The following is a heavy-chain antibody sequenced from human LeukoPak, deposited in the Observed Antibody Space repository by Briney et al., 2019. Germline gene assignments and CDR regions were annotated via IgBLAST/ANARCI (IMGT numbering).Heavy chain of an antibody. D-gene: IGHD3-3*01. V-gene: IGHV5-51*01. Sequence: GESLKISCKGSGYSFTSYWIGWVRQMPGKGLEWMGISYPGDSDTRYSPSFQGQVTISADKSISTAYLQWSSLKASDTAMYYCARLRESDYDFWSGYEPGWFDPWGQGTLVTVSS. CDR1: GYSFTSYW. CDR3: ARLRESDYDFWSGYEPGWFDP. J-gene: IGHJ5*02. CDR2: SYPGDSDT.